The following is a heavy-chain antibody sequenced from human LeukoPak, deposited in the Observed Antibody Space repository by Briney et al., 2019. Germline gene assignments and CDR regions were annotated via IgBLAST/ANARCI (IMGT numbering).Heavy chain of an antibody. V-gene: IGHV3-23*01. D-gene: IGHD5-18*01. J-gene: IGHJ4*02. Sequence: GGSLRLSCAASGFTFAGYAMSWVRQAPGKGLEWVSVISGSGGSTYYADSVKGRFTISRDNSKNTLSLQMNSLRAEDTAVYYCAKSGIQLWLSGGYYFDYWGQGILVTVSS. CDR3: AKSGIQLWLSGGYYFDY. CDR1: GFTFAGYA. CDR2: ISGSGGST.